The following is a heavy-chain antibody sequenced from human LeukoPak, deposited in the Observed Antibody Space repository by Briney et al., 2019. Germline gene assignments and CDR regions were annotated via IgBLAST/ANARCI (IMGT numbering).Heavy chain of an antibody. CDR2: ISAYDGNT. V-gene: IGHV1-18*01. D-gene: IGHD2-2*01. CDR3: ARGAPVVPAATFDY. Sequence: ASEKVSCKASGYSFRSYGISWVRQAPGQGLEWMGWISAYDGNTNYAQKLQGRVTMTTDTSTSTACMELRSLRSDDTAVYYCARGAPVVPAATFDYWGQGTLVTVSS. J-gene: IGHJ4*02. CDR1: GYSFRSYG.